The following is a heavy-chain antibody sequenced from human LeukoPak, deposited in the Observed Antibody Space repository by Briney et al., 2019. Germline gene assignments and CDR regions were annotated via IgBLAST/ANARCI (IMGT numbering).Heavy chain of an antibody. CDR1: GFTFSSYA. V-gene: IGHV3-23*01. CDR2: ISGSGGST. D-gene: IGHD3-3*01. Sequence: GGSLRLSCAASGFTFSSYAMSWVRQAPGKGLEWVSAISGSGGSTYYADSVKGRFTISRDNSKNTLYLQMNSLRAEDTAVYYCAKDRGWATYYDFWSGHRDAFDIWGQGTMVTVSS. J-gene: IGHJ3*02. CDR3: AKDRGWATYYDFWSGHRDAFDI.